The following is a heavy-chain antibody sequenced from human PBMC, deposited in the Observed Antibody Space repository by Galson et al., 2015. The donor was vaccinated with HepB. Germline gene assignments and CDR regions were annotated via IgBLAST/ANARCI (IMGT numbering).Heavy chain of an antibody. Sequence: SLRLSCAASGLTFSNAWMSWVRQAPGKGLEWVGRIKSKSDGGRTDYAAPVKGRFTISRDDSKNTLYLQMNSLKTEDTAVYYCTTDLLDILTGYLPLPYYGVDVWGQGTTVTVSS. V-gene: IGHV3-15*01. CDR1: GLTFSNAW. J-gene: IGHJ6*02. D-gene: IGHD3-9*01. CDR3: TTDLLDILTGYLPLPYYGVDV. CDR2: IKSKSDGGRT.